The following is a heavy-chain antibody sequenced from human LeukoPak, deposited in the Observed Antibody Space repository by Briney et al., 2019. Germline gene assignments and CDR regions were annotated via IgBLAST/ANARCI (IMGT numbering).Heavy chain of an antibody. D-gene: IGHD6-19*01. CDR3: ATPRGVYTSGWSGGFDY. Sequence: PGRSLRLSCAAAGFTFSSYAMLWVRQAPGKGLEWVAVISYDGSERHCSDSVKGRCTVSRDNSKNILYLQLTSLRSDDTARYYCATPRGVYTSGWSGGFDYWGQGTLVTVSS. J-gene: IGHJ4*02. CDR1: GFTFSSYA. V-gene: IGHV3-30*04. CDR2: ISYDGSER.